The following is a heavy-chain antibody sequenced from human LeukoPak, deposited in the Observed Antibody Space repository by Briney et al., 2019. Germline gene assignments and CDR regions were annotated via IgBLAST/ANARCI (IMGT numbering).Heavy chain of an antibody. CDR2: INQDESRA. J-gene: IGHJ3*01. D-gene: IGHD5-24*01. CDR1: GFTLRNYL. V-gene: IGHV3-74*01. Sequence: GGSLRLSCAVSGFTLRNYLMHWVRQPPGQGLVWVSRINQDESRAYADSVKGRFTVSRDNAKNMLYLQLNGLRAEDTAVYFCGRGGDGIDVWGQGTTVIVSS. CDR3: GRGGDGIDV.